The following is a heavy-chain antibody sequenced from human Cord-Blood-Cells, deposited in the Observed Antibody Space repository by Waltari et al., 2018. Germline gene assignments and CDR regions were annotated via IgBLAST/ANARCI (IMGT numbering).Heavy chain of an antibody. CDR3: ARSYSNYYYYGMDV. Sequence: EVQLVESGGGLIQPGGSMRLSCAASGFTVSSTSMTWVRQAPGKGLEWVSVIYSGSSTYYADSVKGRFTISRDNSKNTLYLQMNSLRAEDTAVYYCARSYSNYYYYGMDVWGQGTTVTVSS. J-gene: IGHJ6*02. D-gene: IGHD4-4*01. CDR2: IYSGSST. V-gene: IGHV3-53*01. CDR1: GFTVSSTS.